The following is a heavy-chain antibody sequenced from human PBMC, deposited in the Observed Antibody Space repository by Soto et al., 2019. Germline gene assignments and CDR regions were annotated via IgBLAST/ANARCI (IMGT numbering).Heavy chain of an antibody. CDR2: IYSSGST. CDR3: ARHVGYCSSTSCYAGEAFDI. Sequence: SETLSLTCTVSGGSLSDFYWTWFRQSPGKGLEWIGFIYSSGSTNYNSSLTSRVTISVDTSKNQFSLKLDSVTAADTAVYYCARHVGYCSSTSCYAGEAFDIWGQGTMVTVSS. D-gene: IGHD2-2*01. CDR1: GGSLSDFY. J-gene: IGHJ3*02. V-gene: IGHV4-59*08.